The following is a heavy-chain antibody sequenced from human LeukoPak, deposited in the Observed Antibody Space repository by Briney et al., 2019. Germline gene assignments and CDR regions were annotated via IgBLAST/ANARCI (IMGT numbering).Heavy chain of an antibody. J-gene: IGHJ4*02. Sequence: GGTVYDSCKACGYTFTSGGVSWLRQAPGHGLEWMGWISAYNGNTNYAQKLQGRVTMTTDTSTSTAYMELRSLRSDDTAVYYCARTTSQQLATYWSQGTLVTVSS. CDR3: ARTTSQQLATY. V-gene: IGHV1-18*01. D-gene: IGHD6-13*01. CDR1: GYTFTSGG. CDR2: ISAYNGNT.